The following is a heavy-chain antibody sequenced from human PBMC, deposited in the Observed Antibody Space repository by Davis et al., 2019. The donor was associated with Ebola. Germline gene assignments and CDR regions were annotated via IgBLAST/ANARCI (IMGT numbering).Heavy chain of an antibody. CDR3: ARAYYDIRFDP. Sequence: SETLSLTCTVSGGSISSYYWSWIRQPPGKGLEWIGYIYYSGSTYYNPSLKSRVTIPVDTSKNQFSLKLSSVTAADTAVYYCARAYYDIRFDPWGQGTLVTVSS. D-gene: IGHD3-9*01. V-gene: IGHV4-59*06. CDR1: GGSISSYY. CDR2: IYYSGST. J-gene: IGHJ5*02.